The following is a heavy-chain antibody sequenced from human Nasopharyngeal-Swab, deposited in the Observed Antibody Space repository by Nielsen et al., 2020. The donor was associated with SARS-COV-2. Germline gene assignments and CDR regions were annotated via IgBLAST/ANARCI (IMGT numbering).Heavy chain of an antibody. V-gene: IGHV3-15*01. D-gene: IGHD3-16*02. J-gene: IGHJ4*02. CDR1: GFTFSNAW. Sequence: GGSLRLSCAASGFTFSNAWMSWVRQAPGKGLEWVGRIKSKTDGGTTDYAAPVKGRFTISRDDSKNTLYLQMNSLRAEDTAVYYCAKGVVWGSYRYPIDYWGQGTLVTVSS. CDR3: AKGVVWGSYRYPIDY. CDR2: IKSKTDGGTT.